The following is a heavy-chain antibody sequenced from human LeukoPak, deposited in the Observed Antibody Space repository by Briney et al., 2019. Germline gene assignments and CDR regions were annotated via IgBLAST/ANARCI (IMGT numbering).Heavy chain of an antibody. D-gene: IGHD2-2*01. CDR3: ARDLRGYQDY. J-gene: IGHJ4*02. V-gene: IGHV3-48*03. Sequence: TGGSLRLSCAASGFTFSNYEMNWVRQAPGKGLEWVSYTSSGGSGKDYADSVKGRFTISRDNAKNSLYLQMNSLRAEDTAVYYCARDLRGYQDYWGQGTLVTVSS. CDR2: TSSGGSGK. CDR1: GFTFSNYE.